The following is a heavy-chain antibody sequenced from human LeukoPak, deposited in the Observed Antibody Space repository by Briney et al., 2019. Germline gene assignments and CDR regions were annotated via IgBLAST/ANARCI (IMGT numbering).Heavy chain of an antibody. V-gene: IGHV4-59*12. J-gene: IGHJ4*02. CDR3: ASGRATRTTGSLDY. Sequence: SETLSLTCTVSGGSISSYYWSWIRQPPGKGLEWIGSIYYSGSTYHNPSLKSRVTISVDTSKNQFSLKLSSVTAADTAVYYCASGRATRTTGSLDYWGQGTLVTVSS. CDR1: GGSISSYY. CDR2: IYYSGST. D-gene: IGHD4-17*01.